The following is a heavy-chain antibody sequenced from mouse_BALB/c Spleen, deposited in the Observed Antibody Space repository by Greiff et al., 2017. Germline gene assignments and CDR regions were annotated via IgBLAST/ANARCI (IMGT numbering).Heavy chain of an antibody. J-gene: IGHJ1*01. CDR2: IDPYNGGT. V-gene: IGHV1S135*01. Sequence: EVQLQQSGPELVKPGASVKVSCKASGYAFTSYNMYWVKQSHGKSLEWIGYIDPYNGGTSYNQKFKGKATLTVDKSSSTAYMHLNSLTSEDSAVDYCARRIYYYGSSRDWYFDVWGAGTTVTVSS. CDR1: GYAFTSYN. D-gene: IGHD1-1*01. CDR3: ARRIYYYGSSRDWYFDV.